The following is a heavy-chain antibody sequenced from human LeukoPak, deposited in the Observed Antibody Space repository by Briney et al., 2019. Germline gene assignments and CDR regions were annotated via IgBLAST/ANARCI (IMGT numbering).Heavy chain of an antibody. Sequence: PGRSLRLSCAASGFTFSSYAMHWVRQAPGKGLEWVAVISYDGSNKYYADSVKGRFTISRDNSKNTLYLQMNSLRAEDTAVYYCARGDLGYCSGGSCYYPYYFDYWGQGTLVTVSS. CDR1: GFTFSSYA. CDR3: ARGDLGYCSGGSCYYPYYFDY. V-gene: IGHV3-30-3*01. D-gene: IGHD2-15*01. J-gene: IGHJ4*02. CDR2: ISYDGSNK.